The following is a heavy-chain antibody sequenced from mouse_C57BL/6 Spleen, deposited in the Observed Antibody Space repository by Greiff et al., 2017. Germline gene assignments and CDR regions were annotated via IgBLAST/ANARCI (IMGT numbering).Heavy chain of an antibody. V-gene: IGHV1-82*01. CDR1: GYAFSSSW. D-gene: IGHD1-1*01. J-gene: IGHJ3*01. CDR3: ERSLYYDSSPWFAY. Sequence: VQLQESGPELVKPGASVKISCKASGYAFSSSWMNWVKQRPGKGLEWIGRIYPGDGDTNYNGKFKGKATLTADKSSSTAYMQHSRLTSEDSAVYFCERSLYYDSSPWFAYWGQATLVTVSA. CDR2: IYPGDGDT.